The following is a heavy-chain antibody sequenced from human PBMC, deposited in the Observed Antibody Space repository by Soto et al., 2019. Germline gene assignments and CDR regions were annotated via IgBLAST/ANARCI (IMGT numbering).Heavy chain of an antibody. D-gene: IGHD6-19*01. CDR2: ISSSGSTI. CDR3: ARDHPPPPAYSSGWAHLYGMDV. J-gene: IGHJ6*02. CDR1: GFTFSSYE. Sequence: GALRLSCSASGFTFSSYEMNWVRQAPGKGLGGVSYISSSGSTIYYADSVKGRFTISRDNAKNSLYLQMNSLRAEDTAVYYCARDHPPPPAYSSGWAHLYGMDVWGQGTTVTVSS. V-gene: IGHV3-48*03.